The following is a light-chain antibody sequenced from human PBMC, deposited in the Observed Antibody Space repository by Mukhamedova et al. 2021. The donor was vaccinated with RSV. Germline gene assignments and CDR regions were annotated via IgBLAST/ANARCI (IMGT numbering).Light chain of an antibody. J-gene: IGLJ1*01. CDR2: EVS. V-gene: IGLV2-18*02. CDR1: SSDIGNYNH. CDR3: SSYTSASTYV. Sequence: GTSSDIGNYNHVSWYQPPPGTSPKLIIYEVSDRPSGVPDRFSGSKSGNTASLTISGLQAADEADYYCSSYTSASTYVFATGTKVTV.